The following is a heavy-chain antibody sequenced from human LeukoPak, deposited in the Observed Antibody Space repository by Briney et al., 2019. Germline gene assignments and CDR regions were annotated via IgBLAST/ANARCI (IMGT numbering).Heavy chain of an antibody. D-gene: IGHD2-15*01. CDR2: INPSGGST. CDR3: ARDLGQQWWPTNYYYYYGMDV. V-gene: IGHV1-46*01. Sequence: ASVKVSCKASGYTFTSYYMHWVRQAPGQGLEWMGIINPSGGSTSYAQKFRGRVTMTRDTSTSTVYMELSSLRSEDTAVYYCARDLGQQWWPTNYYYYYGMDVWGQGTTVTVSS. CDR1: GYTFTSYY. J-gene: IGHJ6*02.